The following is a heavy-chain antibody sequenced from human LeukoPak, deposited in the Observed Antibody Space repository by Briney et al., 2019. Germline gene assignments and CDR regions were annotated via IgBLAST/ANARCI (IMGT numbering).Heavy chain of an antibody. CDR1: GGSFSGYY. CDR3: ASAYGSGRLNNWFDP. V-gene: IGHV4-34*01. J-gene: IGHJ5*02. D-gene: IGHD3-10*01. CDR2: INHSGST. Sequence: PSETLSLTCAVYGGSFSGYYWSWIRQPPGKGLEWIGEINHSGSTDYNPSLKSRVTISVDTSKNQFSLKLSSVTAADTAVYYCASAYGSGRLNNWFDPWGQGTLVTVSS.